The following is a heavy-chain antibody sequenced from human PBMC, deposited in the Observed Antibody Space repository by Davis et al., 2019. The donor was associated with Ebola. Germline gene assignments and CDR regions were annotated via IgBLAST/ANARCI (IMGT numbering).Heavy chain of an antibody. CDR2: ISWDGSLT. D-gene: IGHD4-23*01. CDR1: LFSFGDYT. CDR3: ARGGNFMYAMDV. Sequence: GGSLRLSCAASLFSFGDYTMYWVRQAPGKGLEWLSLISWDGSLTYYADSVRGRFTLSRDNSKNSLYLQMNILRSEDTALYYCARGGNFMYAMDVWGKGTTVIVSS. J-gene: IGHJ6*04. V-gene: IGHV3-43*01.